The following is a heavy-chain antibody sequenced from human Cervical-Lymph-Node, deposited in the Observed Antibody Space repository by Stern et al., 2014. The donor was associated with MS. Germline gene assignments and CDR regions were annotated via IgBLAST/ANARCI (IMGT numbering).Heavy chain of an antibody. CDR2: IWYDGSNK. D-gene: IGHD4-17*01. CDR3: ARWMTTPSPSLGY. V-gene: IGHV3-33*01. CDR1: GFTFSGYG. Sequence: QVQLVQSGGGVVQPGRSLRLSCAASGFTFSGYGMHWVRQAPGKGLEWVAVIWYDGSNKDYAESVKGRFTISRDNSKNTLYLQMNSLRAEDTAVYYCARWMTTPSPSLGYWGQGTLVTVSS. J-gene: IGHJ4*02.